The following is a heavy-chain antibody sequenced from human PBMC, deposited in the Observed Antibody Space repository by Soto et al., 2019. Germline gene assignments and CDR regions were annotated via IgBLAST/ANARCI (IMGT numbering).Heavy chain of an antibody. CDR1: GVTFSSYA. Sequence: PGGSLRLSCAACGVTFSSYAMSWVRKAPGKGLGWVSAISGSGGSTYYADSVKGRFTISRDNSKNTLHLQMNSLRAEDTAVYYCAKGTQVLRFLEWSPVPFDYWGQGTLVTVSS. J-gene: IGHJ4*02. D-gene: IGHD3-3*01. CDR3: AKGTQVLRFLEWSPVPFDY. CDR2: ISGSGGST. V-gene: IGHV3-23*01.